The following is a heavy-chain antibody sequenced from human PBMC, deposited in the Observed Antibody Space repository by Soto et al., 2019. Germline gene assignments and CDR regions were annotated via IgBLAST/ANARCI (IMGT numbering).Heavy chain of an antibody. V-gene: IGHV4-59*01. D-gene: IGHD5-18*01. Sequence: QVQLQESGPGLVKPSETLSLTCTVSGGSISNYYWSWIRQPPGKGLEWIAYMYIGSTIYNPPLKSRVTISVDTSKSQLSLKLSSVTAADTAVYYCARSATIGRDGYSPLGYWGQGTLVTVSS. J-gene: IGHJ4*02. CDR2: MYIGST. CDR1: GGSISNYY. CDR3: ARSATIGRDGYSPLGY.